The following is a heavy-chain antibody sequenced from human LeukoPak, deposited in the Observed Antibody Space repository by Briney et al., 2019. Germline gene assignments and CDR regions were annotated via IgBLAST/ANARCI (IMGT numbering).Heavy chain of an antibody. CDR3: ARGSGYSGYAFDY. CDR2: IYSGGST. J-gene: IGHJ4*02. Sequence: GGSLRLSCAASGFTFSSYAMSWVRQAPGKGLEWVSVIYSGGSTYYADSVKGRFTISRDNSKNTLYLQMNSLRAEDTAVYYCARGSGYSGYAFDYWGQGTLVTVSS. V-gene: IGHV3-53*01. CDR1: GFTFSSYA. D-gene: IGHD5-12*01.